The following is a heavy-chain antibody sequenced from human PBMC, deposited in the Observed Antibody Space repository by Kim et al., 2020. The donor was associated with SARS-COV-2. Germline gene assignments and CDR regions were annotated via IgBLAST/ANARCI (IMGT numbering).Heavy chain of an antibody. J-gene: IGHJ4*02. D-gene: IGHD2-15*01. CDR3: VKEAAFTTVVVDYYFDY. V-gene: IGHV3-30*02. Sequence: SVKSRFTISRDNSKNTLYLQMNSLRSEDTARYFCVKEAAFTTVVVDYYFDYWGQGTLVTVSS.